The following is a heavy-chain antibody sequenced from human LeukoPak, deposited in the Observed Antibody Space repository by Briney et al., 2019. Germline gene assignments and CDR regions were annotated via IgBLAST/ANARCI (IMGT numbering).Heavy chain of an antibody. J-gene: IGHJ4*02. V-gene: IGHV3-21*04. CDR2: ISSSSSYI. Sequence: GGSLRLSCAASGFTFSRYSMNWVRQAPGKGLEWDSSISSSSSYIYYADSVKGRFTISRDNSKNTLYLQMNSLRAEDTAVYYCAKAYSGSYYYFDYWGQGTLVTVSS. CDR1: GFTFSRYS. D-gene: IGHD1-26*01. CDR3: AKAYSGSYYYFDY.